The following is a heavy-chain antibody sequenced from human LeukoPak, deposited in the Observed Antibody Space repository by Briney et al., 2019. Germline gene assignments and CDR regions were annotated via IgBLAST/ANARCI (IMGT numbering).Heavy chain of an antibody. CDR2: IYYSGST. CDR1: GGSISGSTYY. J-gene: IGHJ4*02. V-gene: IGHV4-39*07. CDR3: ARDDYTYYYGSGSRAALDY. D-gene: IGHD3-10*01. Sequence: SETLSLTCTVSGGSISGSTYYWGWIRQPPGKGLEWIGSIYYSGSTYYNPSLKSRVTISVDTSKNQFSLKLSSVTAADTAVYYCARDDYTYYYGSGSRAALDYWGQGTLVTVSS.